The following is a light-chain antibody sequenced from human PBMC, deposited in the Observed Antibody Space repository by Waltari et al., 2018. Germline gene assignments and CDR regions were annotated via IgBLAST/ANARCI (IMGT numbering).Light chain of an antibody. CDR2: NTD. CDR3: VLYMGSVV. J-gene: IGLJ3*02. CDR1: SGSVSTNLS. Sequence: QTVVTQEPSFSVSPGGTVTLTCGLTSGSVSTNLSASWYRQTPGQAPRTLIHNTDTRSSGVPDRFSGSILGNKAALTITGAQADDESDYYCVLYMGSVVFGGGTKLTVL. V-gene: IGLV8-61*01.